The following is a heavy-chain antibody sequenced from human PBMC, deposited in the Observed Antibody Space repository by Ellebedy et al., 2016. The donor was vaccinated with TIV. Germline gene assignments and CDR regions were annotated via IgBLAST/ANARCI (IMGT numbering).Heavy chain of an antibody. V-gene: IGHV4-31*03. J-gene: IGHJ2*01. Sequence: MPSETLSLTCTVSGGSISSGGYYWSWIRQHPGKGLEWIGYIYYSGSTYYTPSLQSRVTISVDTSKNQFSLKLSSVTAADTAVYYCARDFRRTGLLPAPWYFDLWGRGTLVTVSS. CDR3: ARDFRRTGLLPAPWYFDL. CDR1: GGSISSGGYY. D-gene: IGHD3-22*01. CDR2: IYYSGST.